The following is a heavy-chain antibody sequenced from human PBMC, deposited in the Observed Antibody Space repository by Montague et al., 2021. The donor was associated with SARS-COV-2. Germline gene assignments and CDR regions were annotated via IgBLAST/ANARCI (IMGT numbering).Heavy chain of an antibody. V-gene: IGHV4-39*07. CDR3: AAQVEMAPIAGDYFDY. D-gene: IGHD5-24*01. CDR2: MYYSGST. CDR1: GGSVSSSSYY. J-gene: IGHJ4*02. Sequence: SETLSLTCTVSGGSVSSSSYYWGWIRQPPGKGLEWIVSMYYSGSTYYTPSLKSRITTSVDTAKNQFSLKLTSATAADTAVYYCAAQVEMAPIAGDYFDYWGQGILVTVSS.